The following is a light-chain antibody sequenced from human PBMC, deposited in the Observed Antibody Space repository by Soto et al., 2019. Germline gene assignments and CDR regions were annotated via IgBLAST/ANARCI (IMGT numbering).Light chain of an antibody. CDR3: ASYTSFNTRV. CDR1: SSDVGGYNY. J-gene: IGLJ1*01. CDR2: EVS. Sequence: QSALTQPASVSGSPGQSITISCTGTSSDVGGYNYVSWYQQHPGKAPKLMIFEVSNRPSGVSDRFSGSKSGNTASLTISGLQAEDEADYYCASYTSFNTRVFGTGTKVTVL. V-gene: IGLV2-14*01.